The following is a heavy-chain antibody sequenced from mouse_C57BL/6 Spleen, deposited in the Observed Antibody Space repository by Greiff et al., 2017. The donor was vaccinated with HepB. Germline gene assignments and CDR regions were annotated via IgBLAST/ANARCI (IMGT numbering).Heavy chain of an antibody. CDR2: IWSDGST. V-gene: IGHV2-6-1*01. J-gene: IGHJ4*01. Sequence: VKLMESGPGLVAPSQSLSITCTVSGFSLTSYGVHWVRQPPGKGLEWLVVIWSDGSTTYNSALKSRLSISKDNSKSQVFIKMNSLQTDDTAMYYCAKHTYYGSSYAMDYWGQGTSVTVSS. CDR3: AKHTYYGSSYAMDY. D-gene: IGHD1-1*01. CDR1: GFSLTSYG.